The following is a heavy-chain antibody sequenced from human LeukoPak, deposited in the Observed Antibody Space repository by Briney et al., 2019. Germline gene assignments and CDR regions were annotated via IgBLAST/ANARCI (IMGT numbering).Heavy chain of an antibody. V-gene: IGHV1-3*04. Sequence: ASVKVSCKASGYTFTGYAIQWVRQAPGQRLEWMGWINTGSGNTKYSQRFQDRVTITMDTSASTVYMEMNDLGSEDTAVYYCARGYSGCFHYWGQGALVTVSS. CDR2: INTGSGNT. J-gene: IGHJ4*02. CDR1: GYTFTGYA. CDR3: ARGYSGCFHY. D-gene: IGHD1-26*01.